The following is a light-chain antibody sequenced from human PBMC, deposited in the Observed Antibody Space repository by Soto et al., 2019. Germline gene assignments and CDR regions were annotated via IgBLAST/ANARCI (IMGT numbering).Light chain of an antibody. J-gene: IGKJ4*01. CDR2: DAS. CDR1: QDIYNS. CDR3: QQYDNSPIT. Sequence: DIQMTQSPSSLSASIGDSVTITCHSSQDIYNSLNWYRQKPGKAPNLLIYDASNLETGVPSRFSGTGSGTDLTFTISSLQPEDIATYFCQQYDNSPITFGGGTKVDI. V-gene: IGKV1-33*01.